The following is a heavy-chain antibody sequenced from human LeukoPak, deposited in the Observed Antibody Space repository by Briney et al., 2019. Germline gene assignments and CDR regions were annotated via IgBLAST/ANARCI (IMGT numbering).Heavy chain of an antibody. CDR1: GFTFSSYT. V-gene: IGHV3-23*01. D-gene: IGHD2-2*01. J-gene: IGHJ6*03. Sequence: GGSLRLSCAASGFTFSSYTMNWVRQAPGKGLECVSTISGSSGGAYYADFVKGRFTISRDNSKNTLYLQMNSLRAGDTAVYYCAKGTGCSSTNCFYYYYMDAWGKGTTVTISS. CDR3: AKGTGCSSTNCFYYYYMDA. CDR2: ISGSSGGA.